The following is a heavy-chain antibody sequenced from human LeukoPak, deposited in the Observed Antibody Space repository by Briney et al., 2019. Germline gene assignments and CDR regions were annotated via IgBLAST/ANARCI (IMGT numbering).Heavy chain of an antibody. CDR2: MNPNSGNT. D-gene: IGHD3-22*01. CDR3: ARGLAQYDSSGQP. J-gene: IGHJ5*02. CDR1: GGTFSRRS. V-gene: IGHV1-8*01. Sequence: ASVKVSCKASGGTFSRRSVTWVRQAPGQGLEWMGWMNPNSGNTGYAQKFQGRVTMTRNTSISTAYMELSSLRSEDTAVYYCARGLAQYDSSGQPWGQGTLVTVSS.